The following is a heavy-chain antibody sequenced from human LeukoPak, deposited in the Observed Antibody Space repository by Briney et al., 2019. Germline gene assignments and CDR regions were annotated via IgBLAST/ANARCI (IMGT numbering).Heavy chain of an antibody. Sequence: SETLSLTCTVSGGSISSYYWSWIRQPPGNGLEWIGYIYYSGSTNYNPSLKSRVTISVDTSKNQFSLKLSSVTAADTAVYYCARGIQPRDAFDIWGQGTMVTVSS. CDR1: GGSISSYY. J-gene: IGHJ3*02. CDR2: IYYSGST. V-gene: IGHV4-59*01. CDR3: ARGIQPRDAFDI. D-gene: IGHD5-18*01.